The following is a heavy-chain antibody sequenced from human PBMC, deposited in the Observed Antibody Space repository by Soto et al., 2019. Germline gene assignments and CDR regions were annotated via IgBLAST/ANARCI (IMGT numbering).Heavy chain of an antibody. J-gene: IGHJ3*02. CDR1: GGSISSYY. CDR2: IYYSGST. D-gene: IGHD3-3*01. Sequence: SETLSLTCTVSGGSISSYYWSWIRQPPGKGLEWIGYIYYSGSTNYNPSLKSRVTISVDTSKNQFSLKLSSVTAADTAVYYCARGKVAVPRPYTIFGVVSLVDAFDIWGQGTMVTVSS. CDR3: ARGKVAVPRPYTIFGVVSLVDAFDI. V-gene: IGHV4-59*01.